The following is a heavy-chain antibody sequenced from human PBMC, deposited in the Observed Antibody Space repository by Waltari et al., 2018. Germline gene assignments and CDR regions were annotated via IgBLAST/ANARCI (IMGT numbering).Heavy chain of an antibody. D-gene: IGHD3-22*01. CDR3: ARGRGRYDSSGDFDY. CDR2: IKQDGSEK. V-gene: IGHV3-7*01. Sequence: EVQLVESGGGLVQPGGSLRLSCAASGFTFSSYWMSWVRQAPGKGLEWVANIKQDGSEKYYVDSVKGRFTISRDNAKNSLYLQMNSLRAEDTAVYYCARGRGRYDSSGDFDYWGQGTLVTVSS. J-gene: IGHJ4*02. CDR1: GFTFSSYW.